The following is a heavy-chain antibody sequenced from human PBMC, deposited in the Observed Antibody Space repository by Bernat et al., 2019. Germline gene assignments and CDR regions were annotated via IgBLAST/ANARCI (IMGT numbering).Heavy chain of an antibody. V-gene: IGHV3-23*01. J-gene: IGHJ4*02. CDR3: ANHGSSDYYWG. Sequence: VQLLESGGGVVQPGTSLRLSCTASGFPFSSYGMHWVRQAPGKGLEWVSAISGSGVSTFYADSVKGRFTISRDNSKNTLYLQVNSLRAEDTAVYYCANHGSSDYYWGWGQGTLVTVSS. D-gene: IGHD3-22*01. CDR1: GFPFSSYG. CDR2: ISGSGVST.